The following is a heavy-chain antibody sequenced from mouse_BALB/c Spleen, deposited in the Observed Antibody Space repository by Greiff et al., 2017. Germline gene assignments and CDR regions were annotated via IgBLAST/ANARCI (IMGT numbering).Heavy chain of an antibody. Sequence: QVQLKQSGAELVKPGASVKLSCKASGYTFTSYYMYWVKQRPGQGLEWIGEINPSNGGTNFNEKFKSKATLTVDKSSSTAYMQLSSLTAEDSAVYYCTRWGDYWGQGTSVTVSS. CDR2: INPSNGGT. CDR1: GYTFTSYY. CDR3: TRWGDY. J-gene: IGHJ4*01. V-gene: IGHV1S81*02.